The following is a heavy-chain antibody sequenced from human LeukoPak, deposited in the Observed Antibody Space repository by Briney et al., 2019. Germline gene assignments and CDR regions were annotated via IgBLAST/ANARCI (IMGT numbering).Heavy chain of an antibody. Sequence: EASVKVSCKASGGTFSSYAISWARQAPGQGLEWMGGIIPIFGTANYAQKFQGRVTITTDESTSTAYMELSSLRSEDTAVYYCASPTRYSSSWFLLYWGQGNLVTVSS. CDR2: IIPIFGTA. J-gene: IGHJ4*02. CDR3: ASPTRYSSSWFLLY. D-gene: IGHD6-13*01. CDR1: GGTFSSYA. V-gene: IGHV1-69*05.